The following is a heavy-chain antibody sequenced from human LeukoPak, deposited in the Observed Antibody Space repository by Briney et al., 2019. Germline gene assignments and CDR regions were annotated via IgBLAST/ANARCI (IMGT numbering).Heavy chain of an antibody. CDR1: GFSFSSYA. CDR2: ISSSGGNT. D-gene: IGHD3-16*01. V-gene: IGHV3-23*01. J-gene: IGHJ6*02. CDR3: ARLRSYGYYYNGMDV. Sequence: PGGSLRLSCAASGFSFSSYAMSWVRQAPGKGLEWVSSISSSGGNTYYADSVKGRFTISRDNSKNTLYLQMNSLRAEDTAVYYCARLRSYGYYYNGMDVWGQGTTVTVSS.